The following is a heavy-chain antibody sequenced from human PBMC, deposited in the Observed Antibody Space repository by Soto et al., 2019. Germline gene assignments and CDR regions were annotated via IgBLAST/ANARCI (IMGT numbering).Heavy chain of an antibody. D-gene: IGHD3-9*01. Sequence: SETLSLTCTVSGGSISSDYWSWIRQPPGKGLEWIGYIYYSGSTNYSPSLKSRVTISVDTSKNQFSLKLSSVTAADTAVYYCARTGGYFDWLPPYYFDYWGQGTLVTVSS. CDR1: GGSISSDY. V-gene: IGHV4-59*08. CDR3: ARTGGYFDWLPPYYFDY. CDR2: IYYSGST. J-gene: IGHJ4*02.